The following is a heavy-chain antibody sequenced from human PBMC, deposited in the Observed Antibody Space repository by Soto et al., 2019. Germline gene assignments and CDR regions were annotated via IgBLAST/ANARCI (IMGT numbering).Heavy chain of an antibody. V-gene: IGHV1-18*01. Sequence: QVQLVQSGAEVKKPGASVKVSCKASGYTFTSYGISWVRQAPGQGLEWMGWISAYNGNTNYAQKLQGRVTMTTDTSTSTAYMELRSLRSDDTAVYYCARDSSGYCSGGSCYHVSGYWGQGTLVTVSS. CDR2: ISAYNGNT. D-gene: IGHD2-15*01. CDR3: ARDSSGYCSGGSCYHVSGY. CDR1: GYTFTSYG. J-gene: IGHJ4*02.